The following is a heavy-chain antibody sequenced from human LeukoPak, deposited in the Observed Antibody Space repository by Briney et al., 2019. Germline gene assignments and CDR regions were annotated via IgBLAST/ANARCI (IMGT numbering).Heavy chain of an antibody. CDR2: IYYSGST. D-gene: IGHD3-9*01. CDR1: GGSISSGGYY. J-gene: IGHJ3*02. Sequence: SETLSLTCTVSGGSISSGGYYWSWIRQHPGKGLEWIGYIYYSGSTYYNPSLKSRVTISVDTSKNQFSLKLSSVTAADTAVYYCARDGYYDILTGYSPDAFDIWGQGTMVTVSS. CDR3: ARDGYYDILTGYSPDAFDI. V-gene: IGHV4-31*03.